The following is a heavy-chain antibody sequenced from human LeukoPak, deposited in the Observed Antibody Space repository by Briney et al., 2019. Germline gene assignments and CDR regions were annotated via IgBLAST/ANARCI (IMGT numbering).Heavy chain of an antibody. CDR2: ISSSGSTI. Sequence: GGSLRLSCAASGFTFSDYYMSWIRQAPGKGLEWVSYISSSGSTIYYADSVKGRFTISRDNAKNSLYLQMNSLRADDTAVYYCAKDLVVGALDYWGQGTLVTVSS. V-gene: IGHV3-11*01. CDR3: AKDLVVGALDY. D-gene: IGHD1-26*01. J-gene: IGHJ4*02. CDR1: GFTFSDYY.